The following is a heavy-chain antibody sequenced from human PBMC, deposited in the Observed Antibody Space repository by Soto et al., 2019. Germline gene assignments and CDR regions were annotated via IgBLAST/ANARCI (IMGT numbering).Heavy chain of an antibody. CDR2: ISGSGGST. V-gene: IGHV3-23*01. CDR3: AKDPFDWLLSLYFDY. CDR1: GFTFSSYA. D-gene: IGHD3-9*01. J-gene: IGHJ4*02. Sequence: PGGSLRLSCAASGFTFSSYAMSWVRQAPGKGLEWVSAISGSGGSTYYADSVKGRFTISRDNSKNTLYLQMNSLRAEDTAVYYCAKDPFDWLLSLYFDYWGQGTLVTVSS.